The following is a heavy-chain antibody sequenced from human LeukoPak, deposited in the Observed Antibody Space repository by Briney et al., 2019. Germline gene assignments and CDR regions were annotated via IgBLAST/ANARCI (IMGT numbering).Heavy chain of an antibody. CDR2: IHASGPT. CDR1: WGSISTYY. V-gene: IGHV4-4*09. Sequence: SDTLPLTCTVSWGSISTYYWSWIRRPPGKGLECIAYIHASGPTNYNPSLKSRITISVDTSKNQFSLKLSSVTAADTAVYYCARHDAGIAARPFDNWGQGTLVTVSS. J-gene: IGHJ4*02. CDR3: ARHDAGIAARPFDN. D-gene: IGHD6-6*01.